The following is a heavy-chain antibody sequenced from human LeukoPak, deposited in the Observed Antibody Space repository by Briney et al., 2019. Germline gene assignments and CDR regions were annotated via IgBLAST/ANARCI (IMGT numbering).Heavy chain of an antibody. CDR3: ARDGYNYGSWDDDY. Sequence: GGSLRLSCAASGFTFSSYNMNWVRQAPGKGLEWVSSITSGSSYIYYADSVKGRFTISRDNAKNSLYLQMNSLRAEDKAVYYCARDGYNYGSWDDDYWGQGTLVTVSS. CDR2: ITSGSSYI. CDR1: GFTFSSYN. J-gene: IGHJ4*02. V-gene: IGHV3-21*01. D-gene: IGHD5-24*01.